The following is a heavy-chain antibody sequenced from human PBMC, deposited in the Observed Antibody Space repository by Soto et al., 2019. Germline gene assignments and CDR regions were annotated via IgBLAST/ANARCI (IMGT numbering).Heavy chain of an antibody. D-gene: IGHD4-17*01. Sequence: EVHLVESGGGVAQPGRSLRLSCATSGFTFDDYAMHWVRQAPGKGLEWVSGISWNSDSTGYADSVKGRFTISRDNAKKSLFLQMTSLRSEDTAFYFCARTTWGYGEPLDSWGQGTLVTVSS. CDR1: GFTFDDYA. CDR2: ISWNSDST. CDR3: ARTTWGYGEPLDS. J-gene: IGHJ4*02. V-gene: IGHV3-9*01.